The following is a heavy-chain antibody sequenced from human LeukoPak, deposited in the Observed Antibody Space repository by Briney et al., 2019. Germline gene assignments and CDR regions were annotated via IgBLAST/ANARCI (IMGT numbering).Heavy chain of an antibody. V-gene: IGHV3-7*01. D-gene: IGHD3-16*01. CDR1: GFSFNNDW. CDR3: TRRLDE. J-gene: IGHJ4*02. Sequence: GGSLRLSCATSGFSFNNDWMDWVRQAPGKGLEWVANINQDGSEKNCLDSVKGRFTISRDNAQNSLYLQMIGLRVEDTAVYYCTRRLDEWGQGTLVTVSS. CDR2: INQDGSEK.